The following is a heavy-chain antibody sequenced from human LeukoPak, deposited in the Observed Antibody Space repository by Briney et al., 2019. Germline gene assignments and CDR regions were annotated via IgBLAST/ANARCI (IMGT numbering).Heavy chain of an antibody. J-gene: IGHJ5*02. Sequence: SQTLSLTCTVSGGSISSSSYYWGWIRQPPGKGLEWIGSIYYSGSTYYNPSLKSRVTISLDTSKNQFSLKLSSVTAADTAVFYCARMWGVVGDSGSSNWFDPWGQGTLVTVSS. D-gene: IGHD3-10*01. CDR3: ARMWGVVGDSGSSNWFDP. CDR2: IYYSGST. V-gene: IGHV4-39*07. CDR1: GGSISSSSYY.